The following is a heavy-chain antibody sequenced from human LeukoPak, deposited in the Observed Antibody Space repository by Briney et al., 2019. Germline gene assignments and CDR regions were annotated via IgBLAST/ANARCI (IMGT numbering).Heavy chain of an antibody. J-gene: IGHJ6*02. CDR2: ISYDGSNK. V-gene: IGHV3-30*18. CDR1: GFTFSSYG. D-gene: IGHD3-3*01. Sequence: GGSLRLSCAASGFTFSSYGMHWVRQAPGKGLERVAVISYDGSNKYYADSVKGRFTISRDNSKNTLYLQMNSLRAEDTAVYYCAKDQGYYDFWSGYHYYYYGMDVWGQGTTVTASS. CDR3: AKDQGYYDFWSGYHYYYYGMDV.